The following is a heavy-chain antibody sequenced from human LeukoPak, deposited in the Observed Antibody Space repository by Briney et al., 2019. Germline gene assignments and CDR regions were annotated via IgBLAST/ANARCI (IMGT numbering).Heavy chain of an antibody. CDR3: ARQAARGDGFHLFNY. CDR1: GVSLTSVSSF. Sequence: SETLSLTCTVSGVSLTSVSSFWGWIRHPPGKGLEWIGSIYFTGNTYYNPSLESRANIYVDTSKNQFSLNLRFVTAADRAVYYCARQAARGDGFHLFNYWGQGTLVTVSS. D-gene: IGHD5-24*01. V-gene: IGHV4-39*01. CDR2: IYFTGNT. J-gene: IGHJ4*02.